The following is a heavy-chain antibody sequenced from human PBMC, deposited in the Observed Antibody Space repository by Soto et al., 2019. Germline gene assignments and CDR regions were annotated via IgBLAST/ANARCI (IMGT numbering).Heavy chain of an antibody. CDR1: GGSISSSSYY. D-gene: IGHD3-10*01. Sequence: ETLSLTCTVSGGSISSSSYYWGWIRQPPGKGLEWIGSIYYSGSTYYNPSLKSRVTISVDTSKNQFSLKLSSVTAADTAVYYCASYRGSSEKNWFDPWGQGTLVTVSS. J-gene: IGHJ5*02. CDR2: IYYSGST. CDR3: ASYRGSSEKNWFDP. V-gene: IGHV4-39*01.